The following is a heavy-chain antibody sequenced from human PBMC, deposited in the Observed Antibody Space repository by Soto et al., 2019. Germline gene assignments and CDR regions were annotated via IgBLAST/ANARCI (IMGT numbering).Heavy chain of an antibody. CDR2: ISYDGSNK. D-gene: IGHD2-15*01. J-gene: IGHJ4*02. CDR1: GFTFSSYG. Sequence: GGSLRLSCAASGFTFSSYGMHWVRQAPGKGLEWVAVISYDGSNKYYADSVKGRFTISRDNSENTLYLQMNSLRAEDTAVYYCANGALYCSGGSCFGFDYWGQGTLVTVSS. V-gene: IGHV3-30*18. CDR3: ANGALYCSGGSCFGFDY.